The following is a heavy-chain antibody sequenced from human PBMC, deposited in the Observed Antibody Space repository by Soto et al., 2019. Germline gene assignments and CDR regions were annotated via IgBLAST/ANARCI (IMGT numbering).Heavy chain of an antibody. Sequence: QVQLQESGPGLVKPSQTLSLPCTFSGGSISSGGCYWSWIRQHPGKGLEGIGYIYYSGSTYYNPSLKSRVTISVDTSKNQFSLKLSSVTAADTAVYYCARGARPDTKGYYYMDVWGKGTTVTVSS. CDR1: GGSISSGGCY. CDR2: IYYSGST. D-gene: IGHD2-8*01. V-gene: IGHV4-31*03. J-gene: IGHJ6*03. CDR3: ARGARPDTKGYYYMDV.